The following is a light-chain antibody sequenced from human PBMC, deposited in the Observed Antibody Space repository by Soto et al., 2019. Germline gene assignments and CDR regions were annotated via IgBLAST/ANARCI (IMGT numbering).Light chain of an antibody. CDR3: HQRQYCPPIT. V-gene: IGKV3D-20*02. J-gene: IGKJ5*01. Sequence: EIVMTQSPGTLSLSPWERATLSCRASQSVTSNYLAWYQQKPGQAPRLLIYVASVRATGIPDRFSGSGSGTDFTLTISSLEPEDFSVYYCHQRQYCPPITFGQGTRLEIK. CDR2: VAS. CDR1: QSVTSNY.